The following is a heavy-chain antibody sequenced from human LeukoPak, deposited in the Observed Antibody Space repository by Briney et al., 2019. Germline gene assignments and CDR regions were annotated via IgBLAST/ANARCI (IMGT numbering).Heavy chain of an antibody. CDR1: GFTFGDFG. Sequence: GGSLRLSCAASGFTFGDFGMSWVRQAPGKGLEWVSGIYWNGDGTGYADSVKGRFTISRDNAKNSLYLQMNSLRAEDTALYYCASFPTVAPFWGQGTMVTVSS. D-gene: IGHD4-11*01. CDR3: ASFPTVAPF. CDR2: IYWNGDGT. V-gene: IGHV3-20*04. J-gene: IGHJ3*01.